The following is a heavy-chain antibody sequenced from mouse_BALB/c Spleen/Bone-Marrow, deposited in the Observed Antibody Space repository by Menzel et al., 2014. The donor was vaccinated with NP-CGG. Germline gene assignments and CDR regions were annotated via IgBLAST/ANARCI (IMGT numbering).Heavy chain of an antibody. Sequence: EVKLQESGAELVKPGASVKLSCTASGFNIKDTYMHWVKQRPEQGLEWIGRIDPASGNTKYDPKFQGKATITADTSSNTAYLQLSSLTSEDTAVYYCASYYYGSYGFAYWGQGTLVTVSA. V-gene: IGHV14-3*02. J-gene: IGHJ3*01. CDR2: IDPASGNT. CDR1: GFNIKDTY. CDR3: ASYYYGSYGFAY. D-gene: IGHD1-1*01.